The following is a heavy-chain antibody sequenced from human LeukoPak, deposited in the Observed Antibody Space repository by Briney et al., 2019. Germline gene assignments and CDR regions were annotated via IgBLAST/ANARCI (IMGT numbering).Heavy chain of an antibody. Sequence: GPSLKSSCRVQEATLTGLPLGGGRQPPEKGLEWRGGLIPIFGTANYAQKFQGRVTITADESTSTAYMELSSLRSEDTAVYYCARDRGWAGYSYGFYYWGQGTLVTVSS. CDR1: EATLTGLP. D-gene: IGHD5-18*01. CDR2: LIPIFGTA. J-gene: IGHJ4*02. V-gene: IGHV1-69*13. CDR3: ARDRGWAGYSYGFYY.